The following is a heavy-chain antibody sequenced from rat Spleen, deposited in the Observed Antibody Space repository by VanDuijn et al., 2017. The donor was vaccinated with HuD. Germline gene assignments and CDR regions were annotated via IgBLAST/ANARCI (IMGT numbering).Heavy chain of an antibody. Sequence: EVQLVESGGGLVQPGRSLKLSCVASGFTFNKYWMNWIRQAPGKGLEWVASITNSGGNLYYPDSMKGRFTISRDNAQNTLYLQMNSLRSEDTATYYCTRENYYSGDYWGLGVMVIVSS. J-gene: IGHJ2*01. CDR3: TRENYYSGDY. CDR1: GFTFNKYW. CDR2: ITNSGGNL. V-gene: IGHV5-31*01. D-gene: IGHD1-1*01.